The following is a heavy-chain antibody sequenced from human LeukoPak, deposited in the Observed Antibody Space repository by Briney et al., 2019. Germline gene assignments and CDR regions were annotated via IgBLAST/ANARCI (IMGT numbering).Heavy chain of an antibody. CDR2: FDPEDGET. CDR1: GYTLTELS. D-gene: IGHD3-9*01. V-gene: IGHV1-24*01. CDR3: ATFDRTYYDILTGYYRQLWDY. J-gene: IGHJ4*02. Sequence: ASVKVSCKVSGYTLTELSMHWVRQAPGKGLEWMGGFDPEDGETIYAQKFQGRVTMTEDTSTDTAYMELSSLRSEGTAVYYCATFDRTYYDILTGYYRQLWDYWGQGTLVTVSS.